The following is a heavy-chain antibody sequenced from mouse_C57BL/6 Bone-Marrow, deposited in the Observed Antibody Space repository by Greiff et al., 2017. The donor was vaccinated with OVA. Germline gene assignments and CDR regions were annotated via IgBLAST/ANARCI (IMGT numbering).Heavy chain of an antibody. Sequence: EVKLMESGGGLVQPGESLKLSCESNEYEFPSHDMSWVRKTPEKRLELVAAINSDGGSTYYPDTMERRFIISRDNTKKTLYLQMSSLRSEDTALYYCARLLLDYYAMDYWGQGTSVTVSS. J-gene: IGHJ4*01. CDR1: EYEFPSHD. V-gene: IGHV5-2*01. CDR3: ARLLLDYYAMDY. D-gene: IGHD1-1*02. CDR2: INSDGGST.